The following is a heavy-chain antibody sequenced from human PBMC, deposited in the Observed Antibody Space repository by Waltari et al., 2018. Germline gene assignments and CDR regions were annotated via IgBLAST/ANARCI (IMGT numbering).Heavy chain of an antibody. J-gene: IGHJ6*02. CDR1: GFTFSSYG. CDR3: ARDRLTLGYNGMDV. V-gene: IGHV3-33*01. CDR2: IWYDGSNK. D-gene: IGHD2-15*01. Sequence: QVQLVESGGGVVQPGRSLRLSCAASGFTFSSYGMHWVRQAPGKGLEWVAVIWYDGSNKYYADSVKGRFTISRDNSKNTLYLQMNSLRAEDTAVYYCARDRLTLGYNGMDVWGQGTTVTVSS.